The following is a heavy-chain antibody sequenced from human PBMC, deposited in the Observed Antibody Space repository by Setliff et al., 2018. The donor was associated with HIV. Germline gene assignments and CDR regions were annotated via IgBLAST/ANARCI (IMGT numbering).Heavy chain of an antibody. Sequence: ASVKVSCKASGYTFISYGITWVRQAPGQGLEWMGWISAYNGNTNYAQKLQGRVTMTTDTSTSTAYMELRSLRSDDTAVYYCARVGGPYYDILTGYSPFDYWGQGTLVTVSS. CDR1: GYTFISYG. CDR2: ISAYNGNT. D-gene: IGHD3-9*01. CDR3: ARVGGPYYDILTGYSPFDY. V-gene: IGHV1-18*01. J-gene: IGHJ4*02.